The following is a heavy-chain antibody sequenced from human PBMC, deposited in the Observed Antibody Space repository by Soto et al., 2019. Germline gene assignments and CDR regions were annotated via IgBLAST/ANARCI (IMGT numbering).Heavy chain of an antibody. Sequence: QVQLVQSGAEVKEPGASVKISCKASGYTFTSFYIHWVRQAPGQGLEWMGIVNPNGGSTNYAQNIKGRITISRDTSTSTVYMDPSSLRSGATAMYYCVRGLATGDWWGQGTLVTVFS. CDR2: VNPNGGST. D-gene: IGHD3-9*01. J-gene: IGHJ4*02. CDR1: GYTFTSFY. CDR3: VRGLATGDW. V-gene: IGHV1-46*03.